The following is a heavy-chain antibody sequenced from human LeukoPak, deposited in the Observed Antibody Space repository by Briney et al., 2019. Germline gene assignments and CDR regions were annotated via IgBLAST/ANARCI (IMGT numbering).Heavy chain of an antibody. J-gene: IGHJ6*02. V-gene: IGHV1-18*01. Sequence: ASVKVSCKASGYTFTSYGISWVRQAPGQGLEWMGWISAYNGNTNYAQKLQGRVTMTTDTSTSTAYMEPRSLRSDDTAVYYCARDGPLLRYFDWLPVDYYYGMDVWGQGTTVTVSS. CDR2: ISAYNGNT. CDR1: GYTFTSYG. CDR3: ARDGPLLRYFDWLPVDYYYGMDV. D-gene: IGHD3-9*01.